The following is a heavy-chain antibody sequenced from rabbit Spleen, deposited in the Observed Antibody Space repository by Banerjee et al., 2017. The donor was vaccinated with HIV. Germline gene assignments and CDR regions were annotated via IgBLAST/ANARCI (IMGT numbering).Heavy chain of an antibody. CDR2: INAVTGKA. D-gene: IGHD6-1*01. V-gene: IGHV1S45*01. J-gene: IGHJ6*01. CDR3: ARGIPYGFSGEAYPPYAMDL. CDR1: GFSFSNKAV. Sequence: QEQLVESGGGLVKPEGSLKLSCTASGFSFSNKAVMCWVRQAPGRGLEWIACINAVTGKAVYASWAKGRFTFSKTSSTTVTLQMTSLTVADTATYLCARGIPYGFSGEAYPPYAMDLWGQGTLVTVS.